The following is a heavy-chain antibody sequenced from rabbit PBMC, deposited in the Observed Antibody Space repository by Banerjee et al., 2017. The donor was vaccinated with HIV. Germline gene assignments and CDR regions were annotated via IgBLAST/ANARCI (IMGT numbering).Heavy chain of an antibody. Sequence: QEQLEESGGDLVKPEGSLTLTCTASGFDLSMYYYMCWVRQAPGKGLEWIACIYAGSSGNTYYTSWAKGQFTISKTSSTTVTLQMTSLTRADTATYFCVRDINTSFKLWGPGTLVTVS. J-gene: IGHJ4*01. D-gene: IGHD1-1*01. V-gene: IGHV1S45*01. CDR1: GFDLSMYYY. CDR3: VRDINTSFKL. CDR2: IYAGSSGNT.